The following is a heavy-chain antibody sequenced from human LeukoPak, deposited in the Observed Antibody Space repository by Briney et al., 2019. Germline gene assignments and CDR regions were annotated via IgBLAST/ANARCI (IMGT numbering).Heavy chain of an antibody. CDR3: ARAKYYYDSSGHPEGY. J-gene: IGHJ4*02. D-gene: IGHD3-22*01. CDR1: GYTFTGYY. CDR2: INPNSGGT. V-gene: IGHV1-2*06. Sequence: ASVKVSCKASGYTFTGYYMHWVRQAPGQGLEWMGRINPNSGGTNYAQKFQGRVTMTRDTSISTAYMELSRLRSDDTAVYYCARAKYYYDSSGHPEGYWGQGTLVTVSS.